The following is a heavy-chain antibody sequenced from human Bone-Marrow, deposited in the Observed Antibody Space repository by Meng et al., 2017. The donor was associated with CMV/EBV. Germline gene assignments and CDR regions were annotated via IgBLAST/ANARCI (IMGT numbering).Heavy chain of an antibody. CDR1: GFTFSSYA. V-gene: IGHV3-23*01. CDR2: ISGSGGST. D-gene: IGHD3-3*01. J-gene: IGHJ6*02. CDR3: AKVTGFLEWPLGDYYYYYGMDV. Sequence: GESLKISCAASGFTFSSYAMSWVRQAPGKGLEWVSAISGSGGSTYYADSVKGRFTISRDNSKNTLYLQMNSLRAEDTAVYYCAKVTGFLEWPLGDYYYYYGMDVWGQGTTVTVSS.